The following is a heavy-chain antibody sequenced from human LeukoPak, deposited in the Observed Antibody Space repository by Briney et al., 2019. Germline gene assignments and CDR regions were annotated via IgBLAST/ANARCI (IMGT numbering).Heavy chain of an antibody. V-gene: IGHV4-59*01. Sequence: SETLSLTCIVSSGFISSYYWSWIRQTPGKGLEWIAFINYSGRIKYNPSLQSRVSISLDTSKNHFSLQLRSVMAADTAVYYCARLVDYDNSGDPDIFDIWGQGTIVTVS. CDR2: INYSGRI. J-gene: IGHJ3*02. D-gene: IGHD3-22*01. CDR3: ARLVDYDNSGDPDIFDI. CDR1: SGFISSYY.